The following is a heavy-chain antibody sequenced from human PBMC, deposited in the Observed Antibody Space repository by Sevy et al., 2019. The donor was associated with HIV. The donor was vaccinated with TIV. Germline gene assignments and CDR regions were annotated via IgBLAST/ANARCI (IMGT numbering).Heavy chain of an antibody. CDR3: ARYATEYTSSSVWFDP. CDR2: ISYTGNT. V-gene: IGHV4-30-4*01. CDR1: GGSISSGNYY. Sequence: SETLSLTCTVSGGSISSGNYYWHWIRQPPGKGLEWIGYISYTGNTYYHPSLKSPVTISVDTSNNQFSLRLTSVTAADTAVYYCARYATEYTSSSVWFDPWGQGTLVTVSS. J-gene: IGHJ5*02. D-gene: IGHD6-6*01.